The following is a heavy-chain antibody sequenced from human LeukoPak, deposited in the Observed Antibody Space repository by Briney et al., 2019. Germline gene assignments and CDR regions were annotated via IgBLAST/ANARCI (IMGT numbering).Heavy chain of an antibody. V-gene: IGHV1-18*01. CDR3: AINPRSPHFPNDAFDI. CDR1: GYTFTSYG. D-gene: IGHD6-13*01. J-gene: IGHJ3*02. CDR2: ISAYNGNT. Sequence: ASVKVSCKASGYTFTSYGISWVLQAPGQGLEWMGWISAYNGNTNYAQKLQGRVTMTTDTSTSTAYMELRSLRSDDTAVYYCAINPRSPHFPNDAFDIWGQGTMVTVSS.